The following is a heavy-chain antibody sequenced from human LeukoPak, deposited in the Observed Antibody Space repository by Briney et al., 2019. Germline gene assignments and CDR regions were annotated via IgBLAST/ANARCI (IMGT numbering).Heavy chain of an antibody. CDR3: AKITKATTPNY. CDR2: ITDSGRKT. J-gene: IGHJ4*02. D-gene: IGHD4-17*01. V-gene: IGHV3-23*01. CDR1: GLTFGNYA. Sequence: GGSLRLSCAASGLTFGNYAMNWVRQASGKGLEWVSGITDSGRKTYYADSVKGRFSISRDNSRNTVYLQMSDLRAEDTAVYYCAKITKATTPNYWGQGTLVTVSS.